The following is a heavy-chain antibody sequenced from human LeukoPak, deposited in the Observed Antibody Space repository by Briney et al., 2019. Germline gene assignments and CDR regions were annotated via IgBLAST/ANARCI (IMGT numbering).Heavy chain of an antibody. CDR3: AKDARRTNGWYFFDY. CDR1: GFAFSNQA. V-gene: IGHV3-23*01. Sequence: GSLRLSCAASGFAFSNQAMGWVRQAPGKGLEWVSVISDTGTLTYYADSVKGRFTISRDNSKNTLFLQMNSLRADDTAVYYCAKDARRTNGWYFFDYWGQGTLVTVSS. J-gene: IGHJ4*02. CDR2: ISDTGTLT. D-gene: IGHD6-19*01.